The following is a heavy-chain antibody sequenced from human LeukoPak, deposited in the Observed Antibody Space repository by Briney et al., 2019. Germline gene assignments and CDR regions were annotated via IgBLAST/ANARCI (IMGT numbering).Heavy chain of an antibody. V-gene: IGHV1-2*02. Sequence: ASVKVSCKASGYTFTGYYMHWVRQAPGQGLEWMGWINPNSGGTNYAQKFQGRVTMTRDTSISTAYMELSRLRSDDTAVYYCARGDCSSTSCYHYYYYYMDVWGKGTTVTVSS. CDR1: GYTFTGYY. CDR2: INPNSGGT. CDR3: ARGDCSSTSCYHYYYYYMDV. J-gene: IGHJ6*03. D-gene: IGHD2-2*01.